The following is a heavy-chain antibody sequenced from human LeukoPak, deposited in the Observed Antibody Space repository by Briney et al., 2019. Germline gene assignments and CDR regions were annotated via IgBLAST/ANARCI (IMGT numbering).Heavy chain of an antibody. Sequence: GGSLRLSCAASGFTVSSNYMSWVRQAPGKGLEWVSIIYSCGSTYYAGSVKGRFTISRDNSKNTLYLQMNSLRAEDTAVYYCARDRSVGSYCSTTTLDMDVWGKGTTVTVSS. V-gene: IGHV3-66*01. J-gene: IGHJ6*03. D-gene: IGHD2-2*01. CDR3: ARDRSVGSYCSTTTLDMDV. CDR1: GFTVSSNY. CDR2: IYSCGST.